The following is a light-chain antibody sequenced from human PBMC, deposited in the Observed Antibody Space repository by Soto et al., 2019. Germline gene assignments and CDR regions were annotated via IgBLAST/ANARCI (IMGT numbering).Light chain of an antibody. Sequence: DIQMTQSPSTVSASVGDRVTITCRASQSISSWLAWYQQKPGKAPKLLIYDASGLESGVPSRFSGSGSGTEFTLTISSLQPDDSATYYCQHYSLYSPWTFGQGTKVDI. J-gene: IGKJ1*01. CDR1: QSISSW. CDR2: DAS. V-gene: IGKV1-5*01. CDR3: QHYSLYSPWT.